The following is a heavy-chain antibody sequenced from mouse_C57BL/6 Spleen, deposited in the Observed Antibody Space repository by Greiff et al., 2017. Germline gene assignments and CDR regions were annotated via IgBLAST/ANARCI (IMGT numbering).Heavy chain of an antibody. J-gene: IGHJ1*03. V-gene: IGHV1-62-2*01. Sequence: QVQLQQSGAELVKPGASVKLSCKASGYTFTEYSIHWVKQRPGQGLEWIGRIYPGSGGTKYNEKFKGKATLTADKSSSTAYMELSRLTSEDSAVYCCARDEGDCGWGDFGVWGTGTTVTVAS. D-gene: IGHD3-3*01. CDR2: IYPGSGGT. CDR1: GYTFTEYS. CDR3: ARDEGDCGWGDFGV.